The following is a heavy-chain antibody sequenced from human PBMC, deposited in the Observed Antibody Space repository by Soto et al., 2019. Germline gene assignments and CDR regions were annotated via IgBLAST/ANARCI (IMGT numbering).Heavy chain of an antibody. V-gene: IGHV1-18*04. CDR1: GYTFSSYS. CDR2: ISTYSGNT. J-gene: IGHJ4*01. CDR3: ARDNAYYDL. Sequence: WASVKVSCKTSGYTFSSYSINWVRQAPGQGLEWMAWISTYSGNTHYAERVQGRVTVTLDKSARTAFMEMRGLTSDDTAVYFCARDNAYYDLWGPG.